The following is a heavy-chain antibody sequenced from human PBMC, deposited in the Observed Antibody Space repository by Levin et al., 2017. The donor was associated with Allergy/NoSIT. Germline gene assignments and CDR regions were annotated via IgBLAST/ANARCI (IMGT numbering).Heavy chain of an antibody. D-gene: IGHD3-22*01. V-gene: IGHV3-30-3*01. CDR2: ISYDGSNK. CDR3: ARDGPTYYYDSSGYSWGRAFDI. CDR1: GFTFSSYA. Sequence: GGSLRLSCAASGFTFSSYAMHWVRQAPGKGLEWVAVISYDGSNKYYADSVKGRFTISRDNSKNTLYLQMNSVRAEDTAVYYCARDGPTYYYDSSGYSWGRAFDIWGQGTMVTVSS. J-gene: IGHJ3*02.